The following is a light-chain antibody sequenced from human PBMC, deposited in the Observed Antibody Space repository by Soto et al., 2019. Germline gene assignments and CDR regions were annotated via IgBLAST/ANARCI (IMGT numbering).Light chain of an antibody. J-gene: IGKJ5*01. CDR3: QQYGSSIP. Sequence: EIVLTQSPGTLSLSPGERATLSCRASQSVSSSYLAWYQQKPGQAPGLLIYGASSRATGIPDRFSGSGSGTDFTLTISRLEPEDFAVYYCQQYGSSIPFGQGTRLEIK. CDR2: GAS. V-gene: IGKV3-20*01. CDR1: QSVSSSY.